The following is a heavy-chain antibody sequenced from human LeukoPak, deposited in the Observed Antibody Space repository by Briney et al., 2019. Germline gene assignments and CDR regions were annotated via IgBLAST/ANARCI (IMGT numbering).Heavy chain of an antibody. CDR3: ARDRGGYSTDFDW. V-gene: IGHV3-23*01. CDR2: IDGSGTRT. CDR1: GFTFSSSV. Sequence: GGSLRLSCAASGFTFSSSVMSWVRQAPGKGPEWVSTIDGSGTRTFYALSFNGRFIISRDNSMNTLYQQMDGLRAEDTAVYYCARDRGGYSTDFDWWGQGALVTVSS. D-gene: IGHD5-12*01. J-gene: IGHJ4*02.